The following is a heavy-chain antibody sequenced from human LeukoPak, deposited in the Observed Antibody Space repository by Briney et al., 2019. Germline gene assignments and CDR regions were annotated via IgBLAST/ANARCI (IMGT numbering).Heavy chain of an antibody. CDR3: ARDTAMFPNWFDP. Sequence: GASVKVSCKASGYTFTRYYMHWVRQAPGQGLEWMGWINPNSGGTNYAQRFQGRVTMTRDTSISTAYMELSRLRSDDTAVYYCARDTAMFPNWFDPWGQGTLVTVSS. CDR2: INPNSGGT. J-gene: IGHJ5*02. CDR1: GYTFTRYY. V-gene: IGHV1-2*02. D-gene: IGHD5-18*01.